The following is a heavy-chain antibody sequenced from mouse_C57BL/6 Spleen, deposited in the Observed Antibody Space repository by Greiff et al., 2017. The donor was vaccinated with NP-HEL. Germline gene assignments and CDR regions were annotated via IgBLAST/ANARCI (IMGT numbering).Heavy chain of an antibody. D-gene: IGHD1-1*01. Sequence: EVKLQESGPELVKPGASVKISCKASGYSFTDYNMNWVKQSNGKSLEWIGVINPNYGTTSYNQKFKGKATLTVDQSSSTAYMQLNSLTSEDSAVYYCARVTTVVAKGAMDYWGQGTSVTVSS. V-gene: IGHV1-39*01. CDR3: ARVTTVVAKGAMDY. CDR1: GYSFTDYN. CDR2: INPNYGTT. J-gene: IGHJ4*01.